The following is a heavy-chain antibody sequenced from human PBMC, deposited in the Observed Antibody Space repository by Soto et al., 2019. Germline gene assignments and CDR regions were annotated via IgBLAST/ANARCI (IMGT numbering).Heavy chain of an antibody. CDR2: ISAST. CDR3: AIRMYSTRWYYLDY. D-gene: IGHD6-13*01. V-gene: IGHV3-23*01. CDR1: GLTVSSYA. Sequence: EMQLLESGGGLVQAGGSLRLSCAASGLTVSSYALNWVRQAPGKGLEWVSGISASTYYADSVKGRFTISRDTSKNTLYLQMNSLRAEDTAIYFCAIRMYSTRWYYLDYCGQGTLVTVSS. J-gene: IGHJ4*02.